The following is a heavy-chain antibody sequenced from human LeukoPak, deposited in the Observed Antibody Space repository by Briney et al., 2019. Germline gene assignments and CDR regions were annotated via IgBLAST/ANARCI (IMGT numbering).Heavy chain of an antibody. CDR2: LYSGGST. CDR1: GFTFSSYW. CDR3: ARDEIWGSYRYAGY. D-gene: IGHD3-16*02. V-gene: IGHV3-53*01. J-gene: IGHJ4*02. Sequence: GGSLRLSCAASGFTFSSYWMSWVRQAPGKGLEWVSVLYSGGSTYYADSVKGRFTISRDNSKNTLYLQMNSLRAEDTAVYYCARDEIWGSYRYAGYWGQGTLVTVSS.